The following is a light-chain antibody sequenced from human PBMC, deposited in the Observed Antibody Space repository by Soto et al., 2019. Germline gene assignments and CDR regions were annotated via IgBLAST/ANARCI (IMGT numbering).Light chain of an antibody. CDR2: DVI. J-gene: IGLJ1*01. CDR1: SSDVGGYNY. Sequence: QSALTQPASVSGSPGQSITISCTGTSSDVGGYNYVSWYQLHPGKAPKLMIYDVINRPSGVSNRFSGSKSGNTASLTISGLQAEDEADYYCSSYTSSSTYVFGAGTK. CDR3: SSYTSSSTYV. V-gene: IGLV2-14*03.